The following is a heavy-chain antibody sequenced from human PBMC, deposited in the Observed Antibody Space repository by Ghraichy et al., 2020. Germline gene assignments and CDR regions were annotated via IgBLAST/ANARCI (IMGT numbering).Heavy chain of an antibody. CDR2: ISGSGGST. Sequence: GESLNISCAASGFTFSSYAMSWVRQAPGKGLEWVSAISGSGGSTYYADSVKGRFTISRDNSKNTLYLQMNSLRAEDTAVYYCAKVGSYYYYYYGMDVWGQGTTVTVSS. CDR1: GFTFSSYA. J-gene: IGHJ6*02. V-gene: IGHV3-23*01. CDR3: AKVGSYYYYYYGMDV. D-gene: IGHD1-26*01.